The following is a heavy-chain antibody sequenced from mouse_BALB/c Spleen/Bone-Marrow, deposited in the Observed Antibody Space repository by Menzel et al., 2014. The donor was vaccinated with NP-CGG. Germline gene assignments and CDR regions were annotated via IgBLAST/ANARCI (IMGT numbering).Heavy chain of an antibody. CDR3: VRPRYPFYAMDS. J-gene: IGHJ4*01. V-gene: IGHV5-12-2*01. CDR2: STNGGGST. Sequence: EVKLVESGGGLVQPGGSLKLSCAASGITFSSNTMSWVRQTPERRLEWVAYSTNGGGSTYYPDTVKGRFTISRDNANNPLYLQMSSLKSEDTAMYYCVRPRYPFYAMDSWGQGTSVTVSS. D-gene: IGHD2-14*01. CDR1: GITFSSNT.